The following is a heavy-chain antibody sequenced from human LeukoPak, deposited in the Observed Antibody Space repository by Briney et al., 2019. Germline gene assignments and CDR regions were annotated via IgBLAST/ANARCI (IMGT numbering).Heavy chain of an antibody. J-gene: IGHJ4*02. D-gene: IGHD6-25*01. CDR3: AKSGSGLGLFDY. CDR2: ISGSGGST. CDR1: GFTFSSYA. V-gene: IGHV3-23*01. Sequence: PGGSLRLSCAASGFTFSSYAMSWIRQAPGKGLEWVSAISGSGGSTYYADSVKGRFTISRDNSKNTLYLQMNSLRAEDTAVYYCAKSGSGLGLFDYWGQGTLVTVSS.